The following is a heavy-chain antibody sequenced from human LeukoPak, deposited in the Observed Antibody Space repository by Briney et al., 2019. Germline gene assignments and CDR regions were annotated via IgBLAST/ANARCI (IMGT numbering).Heavy chain of an antibody. CDR2: ISSSSSYI. J-gene: IGHJ4*02. Sequence: PGGSLRLSCAASGFTFSSYSMNWVRQAPGKGLEWVSSISSSSSYIYYADSVKGRFTISRDNAKNSLYLQMNSLRAEDTAVYYCASMPITAYYFDYWGQGTLVTVSS. V-gene: IGHV3-21*01. CDR1: GFTFSSYS. CDR3: ASMPITAYYFDY. D-gene: IGHD2/OR15-2a*01.